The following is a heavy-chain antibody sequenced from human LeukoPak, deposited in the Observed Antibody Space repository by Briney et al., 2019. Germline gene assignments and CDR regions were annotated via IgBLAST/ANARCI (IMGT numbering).Heavy chain of an antibody. Sequence: PGGSLRLSCAASGFTFSSYWMSWVRQAPGKGLEWVANIKQDGSEKYYVDSVKGRFTISRDNAKNSLYLQMNSLRAEDTAVYYCAREGGWQLVPSHYFDYWGQGTLVTVSS. V-gene: IGHV3-7*01. CDR1: GFTFSSYW. CDR3: AREGGWQLVPSHYFDY. CDR2: IKQDGSEK. D-gene: IGHD6-6*01. J-gene: IGHJ4*02.